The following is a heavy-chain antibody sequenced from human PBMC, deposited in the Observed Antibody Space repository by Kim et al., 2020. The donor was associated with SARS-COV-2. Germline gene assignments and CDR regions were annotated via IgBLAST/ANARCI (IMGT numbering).Heavy chain of an antibody. CDR3: AKWTDY. CDR2: YDGSNK. Sequence: YDGSNKYYADSVKGRFTIPRDNSKNTLYLQMNSLRAEDTAVYYCAKWTDYWGQGTLVTVSS. J-gene: IGHJ4*02. V-gene: IGHV3-33*06.